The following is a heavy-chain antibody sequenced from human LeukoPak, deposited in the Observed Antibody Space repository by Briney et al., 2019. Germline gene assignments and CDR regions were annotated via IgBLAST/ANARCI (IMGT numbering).Heavy chain of an antibody. D-gene: IGHD6-19*01. CDR3: ARAARIAVAGIKSSFDH. CDR2: ISYHGANK. V-gene: IGHV3-30-3*01. J-gene: IGHJ4*02. Sequence: GGSLRLSCAASGFTFNSYAMHWVRQAPGQGLEWVAVISYHGANKYYADSVKGRFTISRDNSKNTLYLQMNSLRAEDTAVYYCARAARIAVAGIKSSFDHWGQGTLVTVPS. CDR1: GFTFNSYA.